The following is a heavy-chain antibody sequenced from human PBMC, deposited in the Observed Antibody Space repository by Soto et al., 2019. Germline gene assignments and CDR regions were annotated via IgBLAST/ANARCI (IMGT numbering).Heavy chain of an antibody. V-gene: IGHV1-69*06. Sequence: QVQLVQSVAEVKKPGSSVKVSCKASGGTFSSYAISWVRQAPGQGLEWMGGIIPIFGTANYAQKFQGRVTITADKSTSTAYMELSSLRSEDTAVYYCACWAPNIVVVPAAIDYYYGMDVWGQGTTVTVSS. CDR1: GGTFSSYA. CDR2: IIPIFGTA. D-gene: IGHD2-2*02. CDR3: ACWAPNIVVVPAAIDYYYGMDV. J-gene: IGHJ6*02.